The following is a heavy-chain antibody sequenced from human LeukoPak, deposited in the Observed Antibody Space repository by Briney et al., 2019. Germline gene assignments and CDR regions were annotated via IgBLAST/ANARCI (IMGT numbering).Heavy chain of an antibody. J-gene: IGHJ4*02. CDR3: ARGGYSGYERFDY. D-gene: IGHD5-12*01. Sequence: PGGSLRLSCAASGFTFSSYWMTWVRQAPGKGLEWVATINQDGSGKYSVDSVKGRFTISRDNAKNTLDLQMNSLRAEDTAVYYCARGGYSGYERFDYWGQGTLVTVSS. CDR1: GFTFSSYW. V-gene: IGHV3-7*01. CDR2: INQDGSGK.